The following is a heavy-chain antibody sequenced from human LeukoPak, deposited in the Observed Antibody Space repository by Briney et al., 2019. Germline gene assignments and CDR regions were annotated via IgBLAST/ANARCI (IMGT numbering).Heavy chain of an antibody. CDR2: IWYDGSNK. J-gene: IGHJ5*02. D-gene: IGHD6-13*01. V-gene: IGHV3-33*01. CDR1: GFTFSSYG. Sequence: QSGGSLRLSCAASGFTFSSYGMHWVRQAPGKGLEWVAVIWYDGSNKYYADSVKGRFTISRDNAKNSLYLQMNSLRAEDTAVYYCARDHSSSWYQEVWFDPWGQGTLVTVSS. CDR3: ARDHSSSWYQEVWFDP.